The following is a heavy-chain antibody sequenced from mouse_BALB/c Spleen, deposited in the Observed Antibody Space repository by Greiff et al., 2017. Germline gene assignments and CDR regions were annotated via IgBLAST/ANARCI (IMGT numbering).Heavy chain of an antibody. D-gene: IGHD2-5*01. CDR3: ARKGDSNYVRAMDY. V-gene: IGHV2-6-4*01. J-gene: IGHJ4*01. CDR2: IWGGGST. Sequence: QVQRVESGPGLVAPSQSLSITCTVSGFSLSRYSVHWVSQPPGKGLEWLGMIWGGGSTDYNSALKSRLSISKDNYKSQVFLKMNSLQTDDTAMYYCARKGDSNYVRAMDYWGQGTSVTVSS. CDR1: GFSLSRYS.